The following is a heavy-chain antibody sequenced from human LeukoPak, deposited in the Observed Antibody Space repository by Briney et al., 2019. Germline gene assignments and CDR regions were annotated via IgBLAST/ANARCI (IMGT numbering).Heavy chain of an antibody. CDR3: TRDQMNY. V-gene: IGHV3-53*01. Sequence: PGGSLRLSCTASEFTVSRNYMLWVRQAPGKGLEWVPLIFSNGDTHYADSVKGRFTISRDTPKNTVSLQMNSLRVEDTAMYYCTRDQMNYWGQGTLVTVSS. J-gene: IGHJ4*02. D-gene: IGHD5-24*01. CDR1: EFTVSRNY. CDR2: IFSNGDT.